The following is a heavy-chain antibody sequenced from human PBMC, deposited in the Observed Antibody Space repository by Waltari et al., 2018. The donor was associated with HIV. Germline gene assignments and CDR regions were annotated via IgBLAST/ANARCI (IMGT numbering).Heavy chain of an antibody. Sequence: VQLEESGGGVVQPGRSRRLSCAASGFGFGNYGMHWVRQAPGKGLQWVAVIWYDGSKKEYSDSVKGRFTISKDNSKNTLFLQMNSLRVDDTAVYFCARVHFASSWSADSFDVWGPGTRITVSS. CDR1: GFGFGNYG. CDR2: IWYDGSKK. V-gene: IGHV3-33*01. J-gene: IGHJ3*01. D-gene: IGHD6-13*01. CDR3: ARVHFASSWSADSFDV.